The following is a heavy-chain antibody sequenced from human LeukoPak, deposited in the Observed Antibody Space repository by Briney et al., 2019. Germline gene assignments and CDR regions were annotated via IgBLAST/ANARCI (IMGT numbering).Heavy chain of an antibody. Sequence: PGGSLRLSCAASGFTFSDSSVHWVRQASGKGLEWIGLMEKELNGYATAYAASVRGRFTISRDDSQNTAYLQMDSLRAEDATVYYCARNYMALAGTCDYWGQGTLVTVSS. CDR2: MEKELNGYAT. J-gene: IGHJ4*02. CDR3: ARNYMALAGTCDY. V-gene: IGHV3-73*01. CDR1: GFTFSDSS. D-gene: IGHD6-19*01.